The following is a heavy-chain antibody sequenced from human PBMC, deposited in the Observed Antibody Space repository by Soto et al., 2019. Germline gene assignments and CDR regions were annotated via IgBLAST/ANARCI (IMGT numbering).Heavy chain of an antibody. D-gene: IGHD2-21*02. CDR3: ARQRTTVVTQAYFDH. J-gene: IGHJ4*02. CDR1: GESISSSSYY. V-gene: IGHV4-39*01. Sequence: SETLSLTCIVSGESISSSSYYWGWLRQPPGKGLEWIGSIYYSGRTYYNPSFKSRVTISIDTSKNQFSLKLSSVTATDTAVYYCARQRTTVVTQAYFDHWGQGALVTVSS. CDR2: IYYSGRT.